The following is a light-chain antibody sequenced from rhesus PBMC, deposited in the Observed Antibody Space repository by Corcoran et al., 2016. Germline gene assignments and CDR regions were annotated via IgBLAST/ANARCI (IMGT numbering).Light chain of an antibody. Sequence: DIQMTQSPSSLSASVGDRVTITCQASQSLSHYLNWYQQKPGKIPKLLIYSASSLQSGIPSRFSGSGSGADFTLTISSLQPEDFATYYCQQGYSYPLTFGGGTKVELK. J-gene: IGKJ4*01. CDR3: QQGYSYPLT. CDR2: SAS. CDR1: QSLSHY. V-gene: IGKV1S9*01.